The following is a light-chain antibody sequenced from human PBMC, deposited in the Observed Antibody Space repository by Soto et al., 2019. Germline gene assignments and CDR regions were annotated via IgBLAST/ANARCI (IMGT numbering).Light chain of an antibody. CDR3: QQYDNLPLT. V-gene: IGKV1-33*01. J-gene: IGKJ4*01. Sequence: DIQMTHSPSSLSASLGDRVTITCRASQNIRIYLNWYQQKPGKAPKLLIYDASNLETGVPSRFSGSGSGTDFTFTISSLQPEDIATYYCQQYDNLPLTFGGGTKVDIK. CDR1: QNIRIY. CDR2: DAS.